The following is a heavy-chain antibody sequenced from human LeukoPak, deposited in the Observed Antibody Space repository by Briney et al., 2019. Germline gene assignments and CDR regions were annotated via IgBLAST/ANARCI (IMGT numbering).Heavy chain of an antibody. CDR3: AKTEGRGTTVAQRPNDY. Sequence: PGGSLRLSCAASGFTFSSYAMTWVRQAPGKGLEWVSVISGSGGTTYYADSVKGRFTISRDNSKNTLYQQMNSLRAEDTAVYYCAKTEGRGTTVAQRPNDYWGQGTLVTVSS. D-gene: IGHD4-23*01. V-gene: IGHV3-23*01. J-gene: IGHJ4*02. CDR2: ISGSGGTT. CDR1: GFTFSSYA.